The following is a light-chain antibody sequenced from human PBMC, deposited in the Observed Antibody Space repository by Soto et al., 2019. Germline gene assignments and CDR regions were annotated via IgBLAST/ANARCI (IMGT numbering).Light chain of an antibody. CDR3: QQYASSPLT. Sequence: EIVLTQSPGTLSLSPGERATLSCRASQSVGRDYLAWYQQKHGQAPRLLIYHASNSATGIPEWLSGSWSGTYFSFTISRLEPEDFAEFYCQQYASSPLTFGGGTQVEIK. J-gene: IGKJ4*01. V-gene: IGKV3-20*01. CDR2: HAS. CDR1: QSVGRDY.